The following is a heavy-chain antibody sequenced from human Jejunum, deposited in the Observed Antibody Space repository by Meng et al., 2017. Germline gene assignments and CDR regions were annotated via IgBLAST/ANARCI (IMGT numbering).Heavy chain of an antibody. J-gene: IGHJ3*02. CDR3: AKKLVRGETHAFDT. V-gene: IGHV3-23*01. D-gene: IGHD3-10*01. Sequence: GSRKISGAASGFTFSNYAMSWVRQAPGKGLEWVSTISGSGDTTYYAGSVKGRFTLSRDNSRNTLHLQMNSLRAEDTALYYCAKKLVRGETHAFDTWGQGTMVTVSS. CDR2: ISGSGDTT. CDR1: GFTFSNYA.